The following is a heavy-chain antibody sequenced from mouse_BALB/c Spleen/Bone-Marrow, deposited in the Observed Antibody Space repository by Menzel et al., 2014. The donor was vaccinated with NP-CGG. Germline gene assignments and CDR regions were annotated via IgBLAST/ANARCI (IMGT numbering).Heavy chain of an antibody. V-gene: IGHV1-80*01. CDR1: GYAFSSYW. J-gene: IGHJ2*01. CDR2: IYPGDGDT. CDR3: ARQYGNYFDY. D-gene: IGHD2-10*02. Sequence: VHLVESGAELVRPGSSVKISCKASGYAFSSYWMNWVKQRPGQGLEWIVQIYPGDGDTNYNGKFKGKATLAADKSSSTAYMQLSSLTSEDSAVYFCARQYGNYFDYWGQGTTLTVSS.